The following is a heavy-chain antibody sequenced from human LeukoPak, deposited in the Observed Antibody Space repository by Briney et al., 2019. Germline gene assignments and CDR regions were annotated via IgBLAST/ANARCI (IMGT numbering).Heavy chain of an antibody. D-gene: IGHD5-12*01. CDR3: ARADIVGTILTDAFHI. V-gene: IGHV1-2*02. CDR2: INPNSGGT. J-gene: IGHJ3*02. Sequence: RASVKVSCKASGYTFTGYYMHWVRQAPGQGLEWMGWINPNSGGTNYAQKFQGRVTMTRDTSISTAYMDLSRLRSDDTAVYYCARADIVGTILTDAFHIWGQGTRVTVSS. CDR1: GYTFTGYY.